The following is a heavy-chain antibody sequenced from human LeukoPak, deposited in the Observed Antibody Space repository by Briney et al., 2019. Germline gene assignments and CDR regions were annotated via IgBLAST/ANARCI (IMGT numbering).Heavy chain of an antibody. CDR3: ARFAYGTDYFPGHY. Sequence: PGASLQSSCKGAGYSFPNYWIGWGRQMPGKGLEWMGIIYPGDSNTRYSPSFQGQVTISADKSISTAYLQWGSLKASDTAMYYCARFAYGTDYFPGHYWGQGTLVTVSS. D-gene: IGHD2-8*02. CDR1: GYSFPNYW. V-gene: IGHV5-51*01. CDR2: IYPGDSNT. J-gene: IGHJ4*02.